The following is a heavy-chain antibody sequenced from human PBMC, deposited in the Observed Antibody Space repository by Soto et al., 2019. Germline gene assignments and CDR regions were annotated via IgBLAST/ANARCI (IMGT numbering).Heavy chain of an antibody. CDR1: GYTFTGYY. CDR3: ARDSRRDYDSSGYYPTVFDY. J-gene: IGHJ4*02. CDR2: INPNSGGT. V-gene: IGHV1-2*04. D-gene: IGHD3-22*01. Sequence: QVQLVQSGAEVKKPGASVKVSCKASGYTFTGYYMHWVRQAPGQGLEWMGWINPNSGGTNYAQKFQGWVPMTRDTSISTAYMELSRLRSDDTAVYYCARDSRRDYDSSGYYPTVFDYWGQGTLVTVSS.